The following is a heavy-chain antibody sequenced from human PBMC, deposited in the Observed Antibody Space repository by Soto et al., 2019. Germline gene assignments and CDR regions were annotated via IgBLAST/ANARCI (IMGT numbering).Heavy chain of an antibody. V-gene: IGHV3-53*01. CDR1: GFTVTDNH. CDR3: ATGGDTAKDGY. Sequence: VQLVESGGGLVQPGGSLRLSCAGSGFTVTDNHMTWVRQAPGRGPEWVATIYYNGNTFHADSVWGRFTIYRDTSKNMLYLQMNSLRAEDTAVYYCATGGDTAKDGYWGQGTLVTVSS. D-gene: IGHD5-18*01. J-gene: IGHJ4*02. CDR2: IYYNGNT.